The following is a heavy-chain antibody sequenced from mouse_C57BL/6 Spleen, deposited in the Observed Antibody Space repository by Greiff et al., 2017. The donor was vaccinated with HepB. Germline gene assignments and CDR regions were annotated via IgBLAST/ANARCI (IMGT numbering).Heavy chain of an antibody. CDR2: IYPGDGDT. Sequence: QVQLQQSGAELVKPGASVKISCKASGYSFSSYWMNWVKQRPGKGLEWIGQIYPGDGDTNYNGKFKGKATLTADKSSSTAYMQLSSLTSEDSAVYFCARTGSSAYFDYWGQGTTLTVSS. J-gene: IGHJ2*01. D-gene: IGHD1-1*01. CDR1: GYSFSSYW. CDR3: ARTGSSAYFDY. V-gene: IGHV1-80*01.